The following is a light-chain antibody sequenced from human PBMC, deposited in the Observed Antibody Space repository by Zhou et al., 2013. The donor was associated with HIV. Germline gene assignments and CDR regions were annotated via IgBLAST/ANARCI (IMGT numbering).Light chain of an antibody. CDR3: QQYANSPLT. CDR2: GAS. J-gene: IGKJ4*01. Sequence: ELVLTQSPGTLSLSPGERATLSCRASQSVSSSYLAWYQQIPGQAPRLLIYGASSRATGIPDRFSGSASGTDFTLTISRLEPEDFAVYHCQQYANSPLTFGGGTKVEIK. V-gene: IGKV3-20*01. CDR1: QSVSSSY.